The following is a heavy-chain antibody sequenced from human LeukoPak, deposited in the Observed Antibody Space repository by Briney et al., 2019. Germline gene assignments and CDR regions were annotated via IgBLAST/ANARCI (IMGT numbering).Heavy chain of an antibody. Sequence: PGGSLRLSCAASGFTFSSYGMHWVRQAPGKGLEWVAVIWYDGSNKYYADSVKGRFTISRDNSKNTLYLQMNSLRAADTAVYYCARSGRSPPTFDYWGQGTLVTVSS. V-gene: IGHV3-33*01. CDR3: ARSGRSPPTFDY. CDR1: GFTFSSYG. CDR2: IWYDGSNK. J-gene: IGHJ4*02. D-gene: IGHD6-19*01.